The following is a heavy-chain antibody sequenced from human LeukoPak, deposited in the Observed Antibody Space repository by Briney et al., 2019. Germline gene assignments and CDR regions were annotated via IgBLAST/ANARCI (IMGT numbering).Heavy chain of an antibody. CDR2: IYYSGST. Sequence: TLSLTCTVSGGSISSGGYYWSWIRQHPGKGLEWIGYIYYSGSTYYNPSLKSRVTISVDTSKNQFSLKLSSVTAADTAVYYCARGGYYYDSRTPWYFDYWGQGTLVTVSS. CDR3: ARGGYYYDSRTPWYFDY. D-gene: IGHD3-22*01. CDR1: GGSISSGGYY. J-gene: IGHJ4*02. V-gene: IGHV4-31*03.